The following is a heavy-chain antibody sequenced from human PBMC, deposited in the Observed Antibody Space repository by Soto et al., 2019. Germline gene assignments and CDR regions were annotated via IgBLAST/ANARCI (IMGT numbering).Heavy chain of an antibody. D-gene: IGHD3-22*01. CDR2: IIPIFGTA. Sequence: QVQLVQSGAEVKKPGSSVKVSCKASGGTFSSYAISWVRQAPGQGLEWMGGIIPIFGTANYAQKFQGRVTITADESTSTAHMELTSLIPEDTAVYSCARGQRWGYASSDYPHWGQGALVTVSS. J-gene: IGHJ4*02. CDR3: ARGQRWGYASSDYPH. CDR1: GGTFSSYA. V-gene: IGHV1-69*12.